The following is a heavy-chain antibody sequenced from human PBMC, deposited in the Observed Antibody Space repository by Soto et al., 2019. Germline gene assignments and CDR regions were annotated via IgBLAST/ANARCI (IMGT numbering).Heavy chain of an antibody. V-gene: IGHV1-69*01. CDR3: ARDRDWYYDSSGYYYYYGMDV. Sequence: QVQLVQSGAEVKKPGSSVKVSCKASGGTFSSYAISWVRQAPGQGLEWMGGIIPIFGTANYAQKFQGRVTITADESTSTAYMELSSLGSEDTAVYYCARDRDWYYDSSGYYYYYGMDVWGQGTTVTVSS. CDR1: GGTFSSYA. CDR2: IIPIFGTA. J-gene: IGHJ6*02. D-gene: IGHD3-22*01.